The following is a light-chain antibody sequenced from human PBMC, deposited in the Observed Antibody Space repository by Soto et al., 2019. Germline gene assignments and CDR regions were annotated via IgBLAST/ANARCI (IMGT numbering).Light chain of an antibody. CDR3: QEANNFPYT. J-gene: IGKJ2*01. CDR2: AAS. Sequence: DTQMTQSPSSVSASVGDRVTITCRASQDISSWLAWYQQKPGKAPKLLIYAASSLQSGVPSRFSGSGSGTDFTLPISSLQPEDFATYYCQEANNFPYTFGQGTKLEIK. CDR1: QDISSW. V-gene: IGKV1D-12*01.